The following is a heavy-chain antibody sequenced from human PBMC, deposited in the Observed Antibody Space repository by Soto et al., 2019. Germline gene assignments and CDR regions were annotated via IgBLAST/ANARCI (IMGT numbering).Heavy chain of an antibody. D-gene: IGHD7-27*01. J-gene: IGHJ4*02. CDR2: MYNGGST. Sequence: QVQLQESGPILVKPSQTLSLTCTVSGGSISSVYDCWSWIRQPPDKGLEWIGHMYNGGSTYNNPSLASRLTISVDTSKNQFSLQLRSVSAADTAVYYCARGPSGDKVDYWGQGTLVTVSS. CDR1: GGSISSVYDC. CDR3: ARGPSGDKVDY. V-gene: IGHV4-30-4*01.